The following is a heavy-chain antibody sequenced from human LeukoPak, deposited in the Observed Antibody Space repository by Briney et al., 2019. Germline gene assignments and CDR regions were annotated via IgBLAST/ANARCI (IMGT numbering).Heavy chain of an antibody. CDR1: GYTFTRYG. Sequence: ASVKVSCKASGYTFTRYGISWVRQAPGQGLEWMGWISPYNGNTRYVQKLQGRVTMTTDTSTSTAYMELRSLRFDDTAVYYCARAGSGSGWYFDYWGQGTLVTVSS. CDR2: ISPYNGNT. CDR3: ARAGSGSGWYFDY. D-gene: IGHD6-19*01. V-gene: IGHV1-18*01. J-gene: IGHJ4*02.